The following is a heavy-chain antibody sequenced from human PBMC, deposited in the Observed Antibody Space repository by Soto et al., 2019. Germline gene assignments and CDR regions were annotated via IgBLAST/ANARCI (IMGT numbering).Heavy chain of an antibody. J-gene: IGHJ6*02. Sequence: GASLKISCKGCGYSFTSYWISWVRQMPGKGLEWMGRIDPSDSYTNYSPSFQGHVIISADKSISTAYLQWSRLKASDTAMYYCARLSNSKSRFMDVWGQGTMVTVSS. V-gene: IGHV5-10-1*01. CDR3: ARLSNSKSRFMDV. D-gene: IGHD3-22*01. CDR1: GYSFTSYW. CDR2: IDPSDSYT.